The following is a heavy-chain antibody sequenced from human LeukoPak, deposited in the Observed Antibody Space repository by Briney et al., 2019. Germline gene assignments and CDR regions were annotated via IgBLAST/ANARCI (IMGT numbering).Heavy chain of an antibody. CDR2: IYYSGST. CDR1: GGSISSSSYY. D-gene: IGHD6-13*01. J-gene: IGHJ4*02. V-gene: IGHV4-39*01. CDR3: ARLTAAGTVDY. Sequence: SETLSLTCTVSGGSISSSSYYWGWIRQPPGKGLEWIGSIYYSGSTYYNPSLKSRVTISVDTSKNQFSLKLSSVTAADTALYYCARLTAAGTVDYWGQGSLVTVSS.